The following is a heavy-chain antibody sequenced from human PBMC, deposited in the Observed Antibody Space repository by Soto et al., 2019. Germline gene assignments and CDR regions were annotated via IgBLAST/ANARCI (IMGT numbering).Heavy chain of an antibody. J-gene: IGHJ2*01. V-gene: IGHV1-69*13. Sequence: GASVKVSCKASGGTFSSYAISWVRQAPGQGLEWMGGIIPIFGTANYAQKFQGRVTITADESTSTAYMELSSLRSEDTAVYYCAANVYGDYAWYFDLWGRGTLVTASS. CDR1: GGTFSSYA. CDR2: IIPIFGTA. CDR3: AANVYGDYAWYFDL. D-gene: IGHD4-17*01.